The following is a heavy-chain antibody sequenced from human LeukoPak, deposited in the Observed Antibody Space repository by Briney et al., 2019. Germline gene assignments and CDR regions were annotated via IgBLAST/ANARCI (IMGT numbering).Heavy chain of an antibody. D-gene: IGHD6-13*01. CDR1: GYTFTGYY. CDR3: ARGERYSSSWYWGDYFDY. V-gene: IGHV1-2*02. CDR2: INPNSGGT. Sequence: ASVKVSCKASGYTFTGYYMHWVRQAPGQGLEWMGWINPNSGGTNYAQKFQGRVTMTRDTSISTAYMELSRLRSDDTAVYYCARGERYSSSWYWGDYFDYWGQGTLVTVSS. J-gene: IGHJ4*02.